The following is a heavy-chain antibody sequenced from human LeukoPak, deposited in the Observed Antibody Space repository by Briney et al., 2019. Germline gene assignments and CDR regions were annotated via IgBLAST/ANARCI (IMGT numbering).Heavy chain of an antibody. J-gene: IGHJ4*02. CDR3: EREEYGGVYFDY. CDR2: ISYDASNK. CDR1: GFTFSSYA. V-gene: IGHV3-30-3*01. D-gene: IGHD4-23*01. Sequence: GGSLRLSCAASGFTFSSYAMHWVRQAPGKGLEWVAVISYDASNKYYTDSVKGRFTISRDNSKNMLYLQMDSLRVEDTAVYHCEREEYGGVYFDYWGQGTLVTVSS.